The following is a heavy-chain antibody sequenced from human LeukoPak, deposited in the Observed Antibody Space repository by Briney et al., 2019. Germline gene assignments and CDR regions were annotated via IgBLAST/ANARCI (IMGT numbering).Heavy chain of an antibody. CDR3: SSGTDYYDYGMDV. Sequence: GGSLKLSCAASGFAFSGSTVHWVRRASGKGLEWVGRIRSKPSSYATVYAESVKGRFTISRDDSKNTAYLQMNSLKTEDTAEYYCSSGTDYYDYGMDVWGQGTTITVSS. J-gene: IGHJ6*02. CDR1: GFAFSGST. V-gene: IGHV3-73*01. D-gene: IGHD1-26*01. CDR2: IRSKPSSYAT.